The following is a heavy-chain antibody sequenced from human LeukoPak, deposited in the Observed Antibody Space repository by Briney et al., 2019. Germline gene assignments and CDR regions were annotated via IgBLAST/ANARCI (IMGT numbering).Heavy chain of an antibody. CDR2: INPNSGDT. CDR1: GYTFTGHY. CDR3: ARDMWELPSDYYYAY. V-gene: IGHV1-2*06. J-gene: IGHJ4*02. Sequence: GASVKVFCKASGYTFTGHYLNWLRQAPGQGLEWMGRINPNSGDTKYADKFQGRVIMTRDTSTSTAYMELNGLRSDDTASYYCARDMWELPSDYYYAYWGQGTLVTVSS. D-gene: IGHD1-26*01.